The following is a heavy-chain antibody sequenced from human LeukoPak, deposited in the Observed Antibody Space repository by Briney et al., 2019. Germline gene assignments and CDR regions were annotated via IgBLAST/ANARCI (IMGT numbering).Heavy chain of an antibody. V-gene: IGHV3-53*01. CDR3: ARSDYGGNSDDAFDI. Sequence: PGGSLRLSCAASGFTVSSYYMTWVRQAPGKGLEWVSVIYSGDITYYADSVKGRFTISRDNSQNTLYLEMDSLRAEDTAVYYCARSDYGGNSDDAFDIWGQGTMVTVSS. D-gene: IGHD4-23*01. CDR1: GFTVSSYY. J-gene: IGHJ3*02. CDR2: IYSGDIT.